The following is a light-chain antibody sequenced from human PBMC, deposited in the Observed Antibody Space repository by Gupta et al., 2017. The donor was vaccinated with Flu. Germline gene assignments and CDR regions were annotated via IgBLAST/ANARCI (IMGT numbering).Light chain of an antibody. Sequence: QSALTQPASASGSPGQSITISFSGTSSDVGGDNFVSLYQQHPGKAPKPMTYDFSNRPSGVANRFSCSKSGTKASATLTGLQAEEEAEDDCNYHTSSSTIVVFGGGTKLTVL. CDR3: NYHTSSSTIVV. J-gene: IGLJ2*01. V-gene: IGLV2-14*01. CDR1: SSDVGGDNF. CDR2: DFS.